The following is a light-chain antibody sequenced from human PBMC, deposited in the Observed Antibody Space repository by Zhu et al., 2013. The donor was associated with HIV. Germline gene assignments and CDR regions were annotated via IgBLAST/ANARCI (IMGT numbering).Light chain of an antibody. CDR3: QQYHNWPPFT. J-gene: IGKJ3*01. CDR1: QSVTTKY. CDR2: DAF. V-gene: IGKV3-15*01. Sequence: EIVMTQSPATLSVSPGERATLSCRASQSVTTKYLAWYQQKPGQAPRLLLYDAFTRATGIPARFSCSGSATEFTLTISSLQSEDFVIYYCQQYHNWPPFTFGPGTKVDMK.